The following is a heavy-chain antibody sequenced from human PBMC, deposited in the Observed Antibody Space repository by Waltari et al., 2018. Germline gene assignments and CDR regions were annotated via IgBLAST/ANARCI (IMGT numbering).Heavy chain of an antibody. V-gene: IGHV3-30*18. CDR3: AKDGGTAPYYFDY. D-gene: IGHD3-16*01. J-gene: IGHJ4*02. CDR1: GFTFSSYG. CDR2: IWYDGSNK. Sequence: QVQLVESGGGVVQPGRSLRLSCAASGFTFSSYGMHWVRQAPGKGLGWVAVIWYDGSNKYYADSVKGRFTISRDNSKNTLYLQMNSLRAEDTAMYYCAKDGGTAPYYFDYWGQGTLVTVSS.